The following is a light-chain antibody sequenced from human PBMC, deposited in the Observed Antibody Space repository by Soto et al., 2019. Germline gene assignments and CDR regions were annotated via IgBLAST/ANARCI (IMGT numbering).Light chain of an antibody. V-gene: IGKV3-20*01. CDR1: QSVSSN. CDR3: QQYGSSGT. CDR2: GAS. J-gene: IGKJ1*01. Sequence: EIVMTQSLATLSVSPGERATLSCRASQSVSSNLAWYQQKPGQAPRLLIYGASNRATGIPGRFSGSGSGTDFTLTISRLEPEDFAVYYCQQYGSSGTFGQGTKVDIK.